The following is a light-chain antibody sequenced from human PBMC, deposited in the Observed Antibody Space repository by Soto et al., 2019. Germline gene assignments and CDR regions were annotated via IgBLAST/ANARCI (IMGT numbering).Light chain of an antibody. V-gene: IGKV3-15*01. CDR3: QQRSNWPMYT. CDR1: HSVNSH. CDR2: GAS. Sequence: MMMTQSPATLSVSPGERVTLSCRTSHSVNSHVAWYQQKPGQAPRLLLYGASTRATGIPVRFSGSGFGTEFTLTISSLQSEDFAVYYCQQRSNWPMYTFGQGTKLEIK. J-gene: IGKJ2*01.